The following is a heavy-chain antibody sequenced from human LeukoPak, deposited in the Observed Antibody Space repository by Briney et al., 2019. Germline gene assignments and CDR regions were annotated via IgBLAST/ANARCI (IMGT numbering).Heavy chain of an antibody. Sequence: SETLSLAFTVSGGSISRSRYYWGWIRQPPGKGLEWIASMYYSGSTYYNPSLKSRVTISIDASKNQFSLKLSSVTAADTAVYYCARDPSEVGAKNDYWGQGTLVTVTS. CDR3: ARDPSEVGAKNDY. V-gene: IGHV4-39*07. J-gene: IGHJ4*02. CDR2: MYYSGST. CDR1: GGSISRSRYY. D-gene: IGHD1-26*01.